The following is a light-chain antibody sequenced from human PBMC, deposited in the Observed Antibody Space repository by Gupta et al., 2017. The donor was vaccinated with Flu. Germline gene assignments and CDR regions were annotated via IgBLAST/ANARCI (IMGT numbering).Light chain of an antibody. J-gene: IGKJ4*01. V-gene: IGKV4-1*01. CDR1: QSVLYNVNNRNY. CDR3: QQYYSTPLT. Sequence: NCESSQSVLYNVNNRNYLAWYQQKPGQPPKLRIYWASTRESGVPDRFSGSGSGTDFTLTISSLQAEDVAVYYCQQYYSTPLTFGGGTKVDIK. CDR2: WAS.